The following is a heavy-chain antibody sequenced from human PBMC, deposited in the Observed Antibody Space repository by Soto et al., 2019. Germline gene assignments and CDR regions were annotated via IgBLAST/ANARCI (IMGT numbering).Heavy chain of an antibody. CDR1: GFTFSSYA. V-gene: IGHV3-23*01. CDR2: ISGSGGST. CDR3: AKLWPPTQHDRYTAMVTLGKYYFDY. J-gene: IGHJ4*02. D-gene: IGHD5-18*01. Sequence: GGSLRLSCAASGFTFSSYAMSWVRQAPGKGLEWVSAISGSGGSTYYADSVKGRFTISRDNSKNTLYLQMNSLRAEDTAVYYCAKLWPPTQHDRYTAMVTLGKYYFDYWGQGTLVTVSS.